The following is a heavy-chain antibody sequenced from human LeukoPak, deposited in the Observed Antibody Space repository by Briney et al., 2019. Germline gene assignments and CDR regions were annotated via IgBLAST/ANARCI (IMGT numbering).Heavy chain of an antibody. CDR2: ISGSGTDI. V-gene: IGHV3-48*03. J-gene: IGHJ4*02. CDR3: ARWGHRDYDSFPTKFDY. D-gene: IGHD5-12*01. CDR1: GFTFSNFQ. Sequence: SGGSLRLSCAASGFTFSNFQMTWVRQAPGKGLEWLSYISGSGTDIFYADSVKGRFTISRDNAKNSLYLQTNSLRADDTAVYYCARWGHRDYDSFPTKFDYWGQGTLVTVSS.